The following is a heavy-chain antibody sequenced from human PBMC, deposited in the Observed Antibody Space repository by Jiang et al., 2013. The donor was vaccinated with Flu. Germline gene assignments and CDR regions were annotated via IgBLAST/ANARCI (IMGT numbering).Heavy chain of an antibody. Sequence: KPGASVKVSCKASGYTFSTYGLIWVRQAPGQGFEWMGWISAYNGNTKYAXKLQGRVTMTTDTSTSTAYMELTSLRSDDTAVYYCARDREAARPGWFDPWGQGTLVTVSS. CDR1: GYTFSTYG. CDR3: ARDREAARPGWFDP. J-gene: IGHJ5*02. V-gene: IGHV1-18*01. D-gene: IGHD6-6*01. CDR2: ISAYNGNT.